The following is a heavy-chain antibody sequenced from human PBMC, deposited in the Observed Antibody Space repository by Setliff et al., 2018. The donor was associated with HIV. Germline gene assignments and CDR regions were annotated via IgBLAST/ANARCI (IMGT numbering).Heavy chain of an antibody. CDR1: GYIFTSYG. D-gene: IGHD4-17*01. V-gene: IGHV1-18*01. Sequence: ASVKVSCKASGYIFTSYGISWVRQAPGQGLEWMGWISTYNGNINYAQKFQGRVTMTTDTSTSTAYMELRSLRSDYTAVYYCARDGSKADYGDYQGYWYFDLWGRGTLVTVS. J-gene: IGHJ2*01. CDR2: ISTYNGNI. CDR3: ARDGSKADYGDYQGYWYFDL.